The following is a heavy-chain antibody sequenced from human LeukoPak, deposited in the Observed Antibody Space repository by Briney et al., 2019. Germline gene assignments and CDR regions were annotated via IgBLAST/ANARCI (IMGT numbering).Heavy chain of an antibody. J-gene: IGHJ6*03. CDR3: ARSTWRIDSSGYYWGDYYYMDV. CDR2: IYYSGST. CDR1: GGSLSSYY. D-gene: IGHD3-22*01. Sequence: PSETLSLTCTVSGGSLSSYYWSWIRQPPGKGLEWMGYIYYSGSTNYNPTLKSRVTISVDTSKNQFSLKLSSVTAADTAVYYCARSTWRIDSSGYYWGDYYYMDVWGKGTTVTVSS. V-gene: IGHV4-59*01.